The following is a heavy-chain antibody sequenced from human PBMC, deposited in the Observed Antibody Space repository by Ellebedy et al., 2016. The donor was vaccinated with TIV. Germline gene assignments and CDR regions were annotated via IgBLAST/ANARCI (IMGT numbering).Heavy chain of an antibody. D-gene: IGHD3-10*01. CDR3: AREGRITGTDY. CDR2: ITSSSSAV. V-gene: IGHV3-48*04. Sequence: GESLKISCAGSGFTFSDYGINWVRQAPGKGLEWVSYITSSSSAVFYADSVKGRFTISRDNAKNSLFLQMHSLRAEDTAVYYCAREGRITGTDYWGQGTLVTVSS. CDR1: GFTFSDYG. J-gene: IGHJ4*02.